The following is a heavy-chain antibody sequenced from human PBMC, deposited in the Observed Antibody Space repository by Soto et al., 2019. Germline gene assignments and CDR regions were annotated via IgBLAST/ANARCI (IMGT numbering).Heavy chain of an antibody. CDR1: GYTFTSYG. V-gene: IGHV1-18*01. Sequence: QVQLVQSGAEVKKPGASVKVSCKASGYTFTSYGISWVRQAPGQGLEWMGWISAYNGNTNYAQKLQGRVTMTTDTSTSTAYMELRSLRSDDTAVYYCARIGTCSGCSCPSDSDFDYWGQGTLVTVSS. J-gene: IGHJ4*02. D-gene: IGHD2-15*01. CDR2: ISAYNGNT. CDR3: ARIGTCSGCSCPSDSDFDY.